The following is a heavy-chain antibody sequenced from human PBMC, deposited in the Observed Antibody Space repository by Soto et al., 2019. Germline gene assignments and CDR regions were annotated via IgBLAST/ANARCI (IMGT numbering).Heavy chain of an antibody. V-gene: IGHV3-30*18. CDR3: AKDKRRTAIDY. CDR2: IANDGRSE. Sequence: QVHLVESGGGVVQPGRSLRLSCAASGLTFSAAGMHWVRQAPGKGLEWVAVIANDGRSESYADSVKGRFTISRDNFQKRLYLQMTGLRAEDKAVYYCAKDKRRTAIDYWGQGTLVSVSS. J-gene: IGHJ4*02. CDR1: GLTFSAAG.